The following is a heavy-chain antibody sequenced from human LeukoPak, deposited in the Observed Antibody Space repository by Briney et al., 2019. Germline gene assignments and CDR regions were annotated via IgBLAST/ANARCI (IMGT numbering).Heavy chain of an antibody. CDR1: GFTFSNYA. V-gene: IGHV3-64D*06. D-gene: IGHD2-21*01. CDR3: VKDYSSFAFGV. Sequence: GGSLRLSCSASGFTFSNYAMHWVRQAAGKGLEYVSIISTNGGSSYYADSVKGRFTVSRDNSENTLYLQMSSLRVEDTAVYYCVKDYSSFAFGVWGQGTVVTVSS. J-gene: IGHJ3*01. CDR2: ISTNGGSS.